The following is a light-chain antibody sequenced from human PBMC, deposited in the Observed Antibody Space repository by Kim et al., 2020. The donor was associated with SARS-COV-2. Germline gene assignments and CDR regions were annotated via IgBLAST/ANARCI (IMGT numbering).Light chain of an antibody. Sequence: GQSFTISCTGTSSDFGGNNHFSWYQQHPGTAPKLMIYEVSERPSGVPDRFSGSKSGNTASLTVSGLQAEDEADYYCSSYAGSHSFVFATGTKVTVL. CDR3: SSYAGSHSFV. CDR1: SSDFGGNNH. CDR2: EVS. J-gene: IGLJ1*01. V-gene: IGLV2-8*01.